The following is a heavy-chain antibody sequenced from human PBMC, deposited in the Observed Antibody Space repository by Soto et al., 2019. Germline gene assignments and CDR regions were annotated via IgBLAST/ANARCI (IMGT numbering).Heavy chain of an antibody. CDR2: INHRGST. J-gene: IGHJ4*02. D-gene: IGHD2-15*01. CDR1: GGSVSGSY. CDR3: ARGGCSGGSCYPFDY. V-gene: IGHV4-34*01. Sequence: QVQLQQWGAGLLKPSETLYLTCAVYGGSVSGSYCSWIRQPPGKGLEWIGEINHRGSTNSNPALKSRVTISVDTSTSQFSLKLSSVTAADTAVYYCARGGCSGGSCYPFDYWGQGTLVTVSS.